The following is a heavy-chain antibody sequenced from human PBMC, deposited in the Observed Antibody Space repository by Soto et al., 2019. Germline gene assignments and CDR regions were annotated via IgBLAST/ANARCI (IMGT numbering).Heavy chain of an antibody. J-gene: IGHJ4*02. V-gene: IGHV3-23*01. Sequence: GGSLRLSCAASGFTFSSYAMSWVRQAPGKGLEWVSAISGSGGSTYYADSVKGRFTISRDNSKNTLYLQMNSLRAEDTAVYYCAKWGTVTTAREVDYWGQGTLVTVSS. CDR3: AKWGTVTTAREVDY. D-gene: IGHD4-17*01. CDR2: ISGSGGST. CDR1: GFTFSSYA.